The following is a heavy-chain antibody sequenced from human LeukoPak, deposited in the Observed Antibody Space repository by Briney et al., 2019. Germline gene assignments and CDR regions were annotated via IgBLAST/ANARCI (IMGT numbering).Heavy chain of an antibody. Sequence: ASVKVSCKASGYTFTSYGISWVRQAPGQGLEWMGWISAYNGNTNYAQKLQGRVTMTTDTSTSTAYMGLRSLRSDDTAVYYCARLGVATTIYYYYYMDVWGKGTTVTVSS. V-gene: IGHV1-18*01. CDR3: ARLGVATTIYYYYYMDV. CDR2: ISAYNGNT. CDR1: GYTFTSYG. D-gene: IGHD5-24*01. J-gene: IGHJ6*03.